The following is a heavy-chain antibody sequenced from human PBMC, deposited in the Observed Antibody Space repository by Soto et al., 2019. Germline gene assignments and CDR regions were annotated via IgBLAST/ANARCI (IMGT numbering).Heavy chain of an antibody. CDR1: GFTFSSYS. CDR3: ARVTDYSNYDYNYMDV. J-gene: IGHJ6*03. Sequence: GGSLRLSCAASGFTFSSYSMNWVRQAPGKGLEWVSYISSSSSTIYYADSVKGRFTISRDNAKNSLYLQMNSLRAEDTAVYYCARVTDYSNYDYNYMDVWGKGTTVTVSS. CDR2: ISSSSSTI. D-gene: IGHD4-4*01. V-gene: IGHV3-48*01.